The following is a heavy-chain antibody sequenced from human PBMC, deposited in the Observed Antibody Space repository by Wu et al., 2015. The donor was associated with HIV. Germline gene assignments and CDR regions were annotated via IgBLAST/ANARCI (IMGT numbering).Heavy chain of an antibody. Sequence: QVQLVQSGAEVKKPGASVKVSCKVSGYTLTELSMHWVRQAPGKGLEWMGGFDPEDGETIYAQKFQGRVTMTEDTSTDTAYMELSSLRSEDTAVYYCATGGLYGSGSYYHDAFDIWGQGTMVTVSS. CDR3: ATGGLYGSGSYYHDAFDI. CDR1: GYTLTELS. J-gene: IGHJ3*02. CDR2: FDPEDGET. D-gene: IGHD3-10*01. V-gene: IGHV1-24*01.